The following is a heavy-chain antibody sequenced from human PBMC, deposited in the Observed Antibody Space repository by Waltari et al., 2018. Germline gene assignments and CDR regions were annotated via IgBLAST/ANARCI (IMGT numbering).Heavy chain of an antibody. Sequence: QVQLVQSGAEVEKPGAXVKVSCMTSGXTFTNXGIHWVRQAPGQRLEWMGWINTDNGDXQFSPKFQXRVTXTRXTFAXXVXMELSSLTXXDTAXYYCARGLHRXAWIVDYXGQGTLVTVXS. CDR3: ARGLHRXAWIVDY. CDR2: INTDNGDX. CDR1: GXTFTNXG. J-gene: IGHJ4*02. V-gene: IGHV1-3*04. D-gene: IGHD1-1*01.